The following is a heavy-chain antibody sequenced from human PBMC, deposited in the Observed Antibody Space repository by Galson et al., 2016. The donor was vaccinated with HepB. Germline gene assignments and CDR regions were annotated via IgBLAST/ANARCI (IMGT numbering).Heavy chain of an antibody. V-gene: IGHV3-53*05. Sequence: SLRLSCAASGFPVSYNYMSWGRQAPGKGLEWVSVIYTDGTTYYADSVQGRFSISRDNSKNTLFLQMNSLRPEETAVYYCARDHRGIAAAGPGGYWGQGTLVTGSS. CDR1: GFPVSYNY. J-gene: IGHJ4*02. CDR2: IYTDGTT. D-gene: IGHD6-13*01. CDR3: ARDHRGIAAAGPGGY.